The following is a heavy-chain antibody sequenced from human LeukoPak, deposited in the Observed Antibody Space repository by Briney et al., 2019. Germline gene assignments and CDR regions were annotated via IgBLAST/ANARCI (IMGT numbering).Heavy chain of an antibody. Sequence: PGGSLRLSCAASGFIFSDSAMHWVRQASGKGLEWVGRIRSKANSFATAYGESVKGRFTVSRDDSKNTAYLQMNSLKTEDTAVYYCTGHSSANDDYYFDCWGQGTPVTVSS. J-gene: IGHJ4*02. CDR1: GFIFSDSA. V-gene: IGHV3-73*01. CDR3: TGHSSANDDYYFDC. CDR2: IRSKANSFAT. D-gene: IGHD4-17*01.